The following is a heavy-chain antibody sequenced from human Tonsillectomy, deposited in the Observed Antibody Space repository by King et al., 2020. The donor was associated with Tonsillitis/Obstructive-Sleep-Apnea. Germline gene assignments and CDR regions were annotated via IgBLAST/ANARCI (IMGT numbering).Heavy chain of an antibody. J-gene: IGHJ4*02. CDR2: ISGSGHST. V-gene: IGHV3-23*04. Sequence: VQLVESGGGLVQPGGSLRLSCAASGFTFSSYAMSWVRQAPGKGLEWVSAISGSGHSTYYADSVKGRFAISRDNSKNTLYLQMNSLRAEDTAVYYCAKDPLASYYFDYWGQGTLVTVSS. CDR3: AKDPLASYYFDY. CDR1: GFTFSSYA.